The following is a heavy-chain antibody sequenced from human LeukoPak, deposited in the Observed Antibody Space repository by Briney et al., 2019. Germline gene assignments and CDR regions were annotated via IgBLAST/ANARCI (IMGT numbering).Heavy chain of an antibody. CDR1: GGSLSGYY. CDR3: ARVDLLYSYGHIDI. J-gene: IGHJ3*02. D-gene: IGHD5-18*01. V-gene: IGHV4-34*01. CDR2: INHSGST. Sequence: SESLSLTCAVYGGSLSGYYWSWIREPPGKGLEWIGEINHSGSTNYNPYLKSRVTISVDTTKNQFSLKLSSVTAADTAVYYCARVDLLYSYGHIDIWGQGTMVTVSS.